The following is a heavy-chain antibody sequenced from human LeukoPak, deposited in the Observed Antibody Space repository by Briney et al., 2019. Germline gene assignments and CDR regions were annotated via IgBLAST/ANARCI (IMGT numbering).Heavy chain of an antibody. CDR1: GYTFTGYY. D-gene: IGHD3-3*01. Sequence: GASVKVSCKASGYTFTGYYMHWVRQAPGQGLEWMGWINPNSGGTNYAQKFQGRVTMTRDTSISTAHMELGRLRSDDTAVYYCARGLDKYDYWSGYFLAYWGQGTLVTVSS. V-gene: IGHV1-2*02. CDR2: INPNSGGT. CDR3: ARGLDKYDYWSGYFLAY. J-gene: IGHJ4*02.